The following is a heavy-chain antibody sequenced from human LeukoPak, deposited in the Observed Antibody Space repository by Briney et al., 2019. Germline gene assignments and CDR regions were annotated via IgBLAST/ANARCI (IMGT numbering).Heavy chain of an antibody. V-gene: IGHV4-34*01. CDR3: ARGLGSSSSRRGHWYFDL. D-gene: IGHD6-6*01. CDR2: INHSGST. J-gene: IGHJ2*01. CDR1: GGSFSGYY. Sequence: SETLSLTCAVYGGSFSGYYWSWIRQPPGKGLEWTGEINHSGSTNYNPSLKSRVTISVDTSKNQFSLKLSSVTAADTAVYYCARGLGSSSSRRGHWYFDLWGRGTLVTVSS.